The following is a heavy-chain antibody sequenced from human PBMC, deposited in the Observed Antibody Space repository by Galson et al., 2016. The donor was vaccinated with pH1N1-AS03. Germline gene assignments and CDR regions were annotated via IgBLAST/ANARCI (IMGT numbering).Heavy chain of an antibody. CDR1: GGTFNSYT. CDR3: ARAQVPYYDTVTGLHGMDV. V-gene: IGHV1-69*13. D-gene: IGHD3-9*01. CDR2: IIPIFDTP. Sequence: SVKVSCKASGGTFNSYTINWVRQAPGQGLEWMGGIIPIFDTPIYAQRFQGKVTVTADESASRVYLELRSLRSEDPAVYYCARAQVPYYDTVTGLHGMDVWGQGTTVIVSS. J-gene: IGHJ6*02.